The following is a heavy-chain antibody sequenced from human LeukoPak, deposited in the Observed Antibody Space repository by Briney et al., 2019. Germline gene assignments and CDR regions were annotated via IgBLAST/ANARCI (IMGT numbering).Heavy chain of an antibody. CDR3: AGGYSSGWFPQ. D-gene: IGHD6-19*01. V-gene: IGHV3-23*01. CDR1: GFTFSSYA. Sequence: GGSLRLSCAASGFTFSSYAMSWVRQAPGKGLEWVSTISISGGSTYYADSVKGRFTISRDNSKNTLYLQMNSLRAEDTAVYYCAGGYSSGWFPQWGQGTLVTVSS. CDR2: ISISGGST. J-gene: IGHJ4*02.